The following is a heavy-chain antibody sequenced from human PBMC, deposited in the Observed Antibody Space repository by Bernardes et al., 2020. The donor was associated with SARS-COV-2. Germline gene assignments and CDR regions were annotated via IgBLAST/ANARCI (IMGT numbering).Heavy chain of an antibody. CDR1: GFIFTNYG. V-gene: IGHV3-33*01. Sequence: GGSLRLSCVASGFIFTNYGMHWVRQAPGKGLEWVAVIWNDGSKDYYGDSVKGRFTISRDNSKTTVYLQMNSLRAEDTAVYYCARSIYGDYEGKHDAFDMWGQGTMVTVSS. D-gene: IGHD4-17*01. CDR2: IWNDGSKD. CDR3: ARSIYGDYEGKHDAFDM. J-gene: IGHJ3*02.